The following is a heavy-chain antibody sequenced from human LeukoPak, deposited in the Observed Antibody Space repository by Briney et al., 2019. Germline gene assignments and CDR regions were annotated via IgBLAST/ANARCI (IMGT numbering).Heavy chain of an antibody. CDR3: AAEGSSFGSGSYYNARYYYLGVDV. V-gene: IGHV4-39*01. D-gene: IGHD3-10*01. CDR1: GGSISSRTSY. Sequence: LGTLSLTCAVSGGSISSRTSYWVWLRPPTGKGRVWFGSGYYSGRNYYNLSLKRRVTTSEDTSNNQFAMELSSVTAAETAVYYCAAEGSSFGSGSYYNARYYYLGVDVGCRGTTVIV. J-gene: IGHJ6*02. CDR2: GYYSGRN.